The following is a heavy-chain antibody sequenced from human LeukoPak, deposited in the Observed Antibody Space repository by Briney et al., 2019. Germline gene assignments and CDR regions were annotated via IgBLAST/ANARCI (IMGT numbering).Heavy chain of an antibody. CDR2: TFPGQSYS. Sequence: GESLKTSCKGPGYNFTPYWNVRVRQIPGKGLEWRGMTFPGQSYSIYSTSFQGQVTMSVDKSITTAYLQWGSLKASDTAMYYCARHFHPAETTGGYFDVWGRGTLVTV. CDR3: ARHFHPAETTGGYFDV. J-gene: IGHJ2*01. V-gene: IGHV5-51*01. D-gene: IGHD4-17*01. CDR1: GYNFTPYW.